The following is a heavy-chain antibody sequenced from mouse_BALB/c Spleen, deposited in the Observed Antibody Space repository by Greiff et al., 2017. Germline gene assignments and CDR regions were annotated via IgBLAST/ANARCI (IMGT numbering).Heavy chain of an antibody. CDR3: ARQGYDYDGAMDY. J-gene: IGHJ4*01. Sequence: VKLVESGPDLVAPSQSLSITCTVSGFSLTSYGVHWVRQPPGKGLEWLVVIWSDGSTTYNSALKSRLSISKDNSKSQVFLKMNSLQTDDTAMYYCARQGYDYDGAMDYWGQGTSVTVSS. CDR1: GFSLTSYG. CDR2: IWSDGST. D-gene: IGHD2-4*01. V-gene: IGHV2-6-2*01.